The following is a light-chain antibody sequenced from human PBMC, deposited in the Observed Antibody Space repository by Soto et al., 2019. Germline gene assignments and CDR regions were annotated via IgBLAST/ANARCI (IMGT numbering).Light chain of an antibody. Sequence: QSVLTQPASVSGSPGQSITISCTGTSSDVGGYNYVSWYQQHPGKAPRLMIVDVDNRPSGVLTRFSGSKSGNTASLTISGLQAEDEADYYCCSYSGSSTIVVFGGGTKLTVL. J-gene: IGLJ2*01. CDR2: DVD. V-gene: IGLV2-14*03. CDR3: CSYSGSSTIVV. CDR1: SSDVGGYNY.